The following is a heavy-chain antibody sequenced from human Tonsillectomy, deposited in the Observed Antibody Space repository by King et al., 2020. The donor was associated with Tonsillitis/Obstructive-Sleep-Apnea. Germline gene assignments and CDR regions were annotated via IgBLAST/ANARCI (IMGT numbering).Heavy chain of an antibody. CDR2: IWYDGSKK. CDR1: GFTFNNYG. V-gene: IGHV3-33*01. CDR3: ARDRGYDDAIPGDY. J-gene: IGHJ4*02. Sequence: VQLVESGGGVVQPGRSLRLSCAASGFTFNNYGMHWGRQAPGKGLEWVAVIWYDGSKKYFADSVKGRFTVSRDNSKNTLYLQMNSLRAEDTAVYYCARDRGYDDAIPGDYWGQGTLVTVSS. D-gene: IGHD3-3*01.